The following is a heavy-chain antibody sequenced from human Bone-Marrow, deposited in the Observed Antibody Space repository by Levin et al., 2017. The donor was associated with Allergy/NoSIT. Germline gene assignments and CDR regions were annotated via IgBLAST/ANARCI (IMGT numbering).Heavy chain of an antibody. CDR1: GFTLSTCG. D-gene: IGHD6-19*01. J-gene: IGHJ4*02. CDR3: VKEQSSGGYRTSDY. Sequence: LSLTCAASGFTLSTCGMHWARQAPGKGLEWVGVIVHDGSEEHYADSVKGRFTISRDIPKSTVYLQMDSLRPDDTALYYCVKEQSSGGYRTSDYWGQGTLVTVSS. CDR2: IVHDGSEE. V-gene: IGHV3-30*18.